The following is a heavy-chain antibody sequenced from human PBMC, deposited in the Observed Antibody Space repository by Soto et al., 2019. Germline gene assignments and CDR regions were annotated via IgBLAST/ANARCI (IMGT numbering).Heavy chain of an antibody. J-gene: IGHJ4*02. D-gene: IGHD3-9*01. CDR3: GKVLVVATRLSDFAS. CDR2: ISHNGGT. CDR1: GGSINGNSYF. Sequence: LRLQESGPGLGKPSDTLSLTCIVAGGSINGNSYFWDWILQGPGKGLAWFARISHNGGTHYNPSLRSGVTISMGTTKQRYSLSLSAVTAADTAVYYCGKVLVVATRLSDFASWGQGTCVTVPS. V-gene: IGHV4-39*02.